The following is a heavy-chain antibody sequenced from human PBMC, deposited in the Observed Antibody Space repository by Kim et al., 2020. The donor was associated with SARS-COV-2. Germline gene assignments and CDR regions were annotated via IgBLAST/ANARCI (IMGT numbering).Heavy chain of an antibody. CDR1: GGSISSTSYY. V-gene: IGHV4-39*01. D-gene: IGHD6-13*01. CDR3: ARQAAAVKNYYSDY. J-gene: IGHJ4*02. Sequence: SETLSLTCTVFGGSISSTSYYWGWIRQPPGKGLEWIGNIYYSGSTYYNPSLKSRLTISVDMSKNQFSLNLSSVTAADTAVYYCARQAAAVKNYYSDYWGQGTLVTVSS. CDR2: IYYSGST.